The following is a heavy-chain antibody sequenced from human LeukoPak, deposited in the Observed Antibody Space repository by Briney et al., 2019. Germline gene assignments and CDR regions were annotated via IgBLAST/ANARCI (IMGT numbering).Heavy chain of an antibody. J-gene: IGHJ2*01. CDR2: INSNNGNT. CDR3: ARSVGGRNFFWYFDL. CDR1: GYTFSSYG. D-gene: IGHD3-16*01. Sequence: GASVKVSCKASGYTFSSYGITWVRQAPGQGLEWLGWINSNNGNTKYAEKLQGRVTVTTDTSTSTAYMELRSLRTDDTAVYYCARSVGGRNFFWYFDLWGRGTLVTVSS. V-gene: IGHV1-18*01.